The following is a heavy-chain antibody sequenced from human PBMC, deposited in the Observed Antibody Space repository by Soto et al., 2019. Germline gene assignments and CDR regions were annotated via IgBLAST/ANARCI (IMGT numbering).Heavy chain of an antibody. CDR2: ISGSGGST. CDR1: GFTFSSYA. J-gene: IGHJ4*02. CDR3: AKDGYYYGSGKPFDY. Sequence: EVQLLESGGGLVQPGGSLRLSCAASGFTFSSYAMSWVRQAPGKGLEWVSAISGSGGSTYYADSVKGRFTISRDNSKNTLYLQMYSLRAEDTAVYYCAKDGYYYGSGKPFDYWGQGTLVTVSS. V-gene: IGHV3-23*01. D-gene: IGHD3-10*01.